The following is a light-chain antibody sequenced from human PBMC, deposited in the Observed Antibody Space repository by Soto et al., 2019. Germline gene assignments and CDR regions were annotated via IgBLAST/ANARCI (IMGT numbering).Light chain of an antibody. V-gene: IGKV1-5*03. CDR2: KAS. Sequence: DIQMPQSPSTLSASVGDRVTIPCRASQSLSTWLAWYQQKPGKAPKLLIYKASSLESGVPSRFSGSGSGTEFTLTISSLQPDDFATYYCQQYINRWTFGQGTKVEIK. CDR3: QQYINRWT. J-gene: IGKJ1*01. CDR1: QSLSTW.